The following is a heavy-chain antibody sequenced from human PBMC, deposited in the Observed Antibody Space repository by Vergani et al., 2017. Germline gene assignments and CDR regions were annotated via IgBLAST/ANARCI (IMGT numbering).Heavy chain of an antibody. CDR3: TTAWVLYYLHGEYFQY. CDR2: ISSGGGDI. CDR1: GFTFDTYT. D-gene: IGHD3-10*01. J-gene: IGHJ1*01. Sequence: EVQLLESGGGLVQPGGSRRLSCAAAGFTFDTYTMAYVRQAPGKGLEWVATISSGGGDIFYANSVKGRFTISRDNSKNTLFLQMNSLKGEDTAVYYCTTAWVLYYLHGEYFQYWGRGTLVSVSS. V-gene: IGHV3-23*01.